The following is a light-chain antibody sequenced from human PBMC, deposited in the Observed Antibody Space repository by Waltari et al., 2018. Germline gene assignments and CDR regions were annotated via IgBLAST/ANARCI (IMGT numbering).Light chain of an antibody. CDR2: WAS. CDR3: QQYYTTPFT. J-gene: IGKJ3*01. Sequence: DIVMTQSPDSLAVSLGERATINCKSSQSVLYNSNNKNYLACYQQKPGQPPKLLIYWASTRESGVPDRFSGSGSGTDFTLTVSSLQAEDVAVYYCQQYYTTPFTFGPGTKVDI. V-gene: IGKV4-1*01. CDR1: QSVLYNSNNKNY.